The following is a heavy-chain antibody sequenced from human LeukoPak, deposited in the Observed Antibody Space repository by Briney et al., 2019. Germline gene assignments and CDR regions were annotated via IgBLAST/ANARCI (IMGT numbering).Heavy chain of an antibody. D-gene: IGHD3-3*01. J-gene: IGHJ4*02. Sequence: GGSLRXXCAXSGXXFSSYAMHWVRQAPGKGLEWVAVISYDGSNKYYADSVKGRFTISRDNSKNTLYLQMNSLRAEDTAVYYCARDLYDFWSGYYLPADYWGQGTLVTVSS. V-gene: IGHV3-30-3*01. CDR3: ARDLYDFWSGYYLPADY. CDR1: GXXFSSYA. CDR2: ISYDGSNK.